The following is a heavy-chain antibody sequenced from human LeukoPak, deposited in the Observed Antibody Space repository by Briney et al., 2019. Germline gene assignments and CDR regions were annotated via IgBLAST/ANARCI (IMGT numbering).Heavy chain of an antibody. D-gene: IGHD6-13*01. CDR3: ARAEETWYSSSWYV. J-gene: IGHJ6*02. V-gene: IGHV1-3*01. Sequence: ASVKVSCKASGYTFTSYAMHWVRPAPGQRLEWMGWINAGNGNTKYSQKFQGRVTITRDTSASTAYMELSSLRSEDTAVYYCARAEETWYSSSWYVWGQGTTVTVSS. CDR2: INAGNGNT. CDR1: GYTFTSYA.